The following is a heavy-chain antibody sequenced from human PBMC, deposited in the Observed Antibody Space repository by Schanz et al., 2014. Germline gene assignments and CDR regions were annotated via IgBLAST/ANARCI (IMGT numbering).Heavy chain of an antibody. CDR1: GITFSDYA. CDR3: ARDGTGSAPDAPDL. D-gene: IGHD2-15*01. CDR2: IASGGSHT. V-gene: IGHV3-23*01. J-gene: IGHJ3*01. Sequence: EVQLLESGGALEQPGGSLRLSCAASGITFSDYAMSWVRQAPGKGLEWVSTIASGGSHTFYADSVTGRFTISGDNSKNALFLQMPSLRAEDTAVYYCARDGTGSAPDAPDLWGQGAMVTVSS.